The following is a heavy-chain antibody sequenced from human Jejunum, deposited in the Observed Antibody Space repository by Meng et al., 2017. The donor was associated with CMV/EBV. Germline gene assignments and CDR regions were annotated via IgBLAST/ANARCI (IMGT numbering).Heavy chain of an antibody. Sequence: SGGSISRDHWSWIRQPPGKGLEFIGYIYYRGNTNQNPSLKSRVTISADPSKNRISLQLTSVTAADTAVYYCARVSPDYGGNSYFDYWGQGILVTVSS. CDR1: GGSISRDH. CDR2: IYYRGNT. J-gene: IGHJ4*02. D-gene: IGHD4-23*01. V-gene: IGHV4-59*01. CDR3: ARVSPDYGGNSYFDY.